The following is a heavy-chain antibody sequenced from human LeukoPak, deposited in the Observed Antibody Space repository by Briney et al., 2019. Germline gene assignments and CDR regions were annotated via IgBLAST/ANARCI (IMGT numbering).Heavy chain of an antibody. Sequence: GSALRLSCAASGFTFSSYAMSWVRQAPGKGLEWVSAISGSGGSTYYADSVKGRFTISRDNSKNTLYLQMNSLRAEDTAVYYCAKDGSIAVGGSVAFDIWGQGTMFTVSS. CDR1: GFTFSSYA. V-gene: IGHV3-23*01. J-gene: IGHJ3*02. CDR2: ISGSGGST. D-gene: IGHD6-19*01. CDR3: AKDGSIAVGGSVAFDI.